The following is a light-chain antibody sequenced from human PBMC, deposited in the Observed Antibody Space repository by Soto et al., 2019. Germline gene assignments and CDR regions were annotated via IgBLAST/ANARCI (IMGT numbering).Light chain of an antibody. V-gene: IGKV1-39*01. CDR2: AAS. CDR3: QQSYSTPLT. Sequence: DIQVTQSPSSLSASVGDRVSITCRSSQTISYYLNWYQQKPGKGPKLLIYAASNLQSGVPSRFSGRGSGTDFTLTISSLQPEDSATYYCQQSYSTPLTFGGGTK. CDR1: QTISYY. J-gene: IGKJ4*01.